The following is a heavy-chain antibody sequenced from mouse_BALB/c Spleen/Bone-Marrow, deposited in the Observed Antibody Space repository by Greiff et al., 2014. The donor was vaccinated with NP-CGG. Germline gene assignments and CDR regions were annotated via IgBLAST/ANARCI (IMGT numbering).Heavy chain of an antibody. J-gene: IGHJ2*01. V-gene: IGHV14-3*02. CDR1: GFNIKDTY. Sequence: EVQVVESGAELVKPGASVKLSCTASGFNIKDTYMHWVKQRPEQGLEWIGRIDPANGNSKYDPKFQGKATITADTSSNTAYLQLSSLTSEDTAVYYCAFITTVVEYYFDYWGQGTTLTASS. CDR2: IDPANGNS. CDR3: AFITTVVEYYFDY. D-gene: IGHD1-1*01.